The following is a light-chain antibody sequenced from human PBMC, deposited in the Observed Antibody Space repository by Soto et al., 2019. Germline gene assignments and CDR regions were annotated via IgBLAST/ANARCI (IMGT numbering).Light chain of an antibody. CDR2: DVG. Sequence: QSALTQPRSVSGSPGQSVTISCTGTSSDVGAYIYVSWYQQYPAKAPKVMIYDVGRRPSGVPDRFAGSKSGNTASLTISGLQAEDEAVYFCCSYAGNKTVVFGGGTQLTV. J-gene: IGLJ3*02. V-gene: IGLV2-11*01. CDR1: SSDVGAYIY. CDR3: CSYAGNKTVV.